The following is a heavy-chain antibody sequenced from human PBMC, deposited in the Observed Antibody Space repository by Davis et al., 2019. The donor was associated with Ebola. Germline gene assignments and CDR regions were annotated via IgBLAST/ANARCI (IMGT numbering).Heavy chain of an antibody. J-gene: IGHJ4*02. CDR2: IYYSGST. Sequence: PSETLSLTCTVSGGSISSGDYYWSWIRQPPGKGLEWIGYIYYSGSTYYNPSLKSRVTISVDTSKNQFSLKLSSVTAADTAVYYCARDLVAVAAVDYWGQGTLVTVSS. D-gene: IGHD6-19*01. CDR3: ARDLVAVAAVDY. CDR1: GGSISSGDYY. V-gene: IGHV4-30-4*01.